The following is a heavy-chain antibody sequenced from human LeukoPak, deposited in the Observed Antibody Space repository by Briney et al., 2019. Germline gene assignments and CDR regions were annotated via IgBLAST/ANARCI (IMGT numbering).Heavy chain of an antibody. CDR2: ISYDGSNE. J-gene: IGHJ1*01. Sequence: GGSLRLSCAASGFTFSSYAMHWVRQAPGKGLEWVTVISYDGSNEYYADSVKGRITISRDNSKDTLYLQMYSLRAEDTAVYYCASGGDTDSRYFKYWGQGTLVTVSS. CDR1: GFTFSSYA. V-gene: IGHV3-30-3*01. CDR3: ASGGDTDSRYFKY. D-gene: IGHD3-22*01.